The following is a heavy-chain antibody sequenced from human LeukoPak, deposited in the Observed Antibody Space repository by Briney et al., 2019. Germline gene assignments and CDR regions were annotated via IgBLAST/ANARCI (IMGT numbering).Heavy chain of an antibody. CDR1: GGSISSSSYY. CDR2: IYYSGST. Sequence: SETLSLTCTVSGGSISSSSYYWGWIRQPPGKGLEWIGSIYYSGSTYYNPSLKSRVTISVDTSKNQFSLKLSSVTAADTAVYYCARHPLHYDSSGSPIAPFDIWGQGTMVTVSS. CDR3: ARHPLHYDSSGSPIAPFDI. J-gene: IGHJ3*02. D-gene: IGHD3-22*01. V-gene: IGHV4-39*01.